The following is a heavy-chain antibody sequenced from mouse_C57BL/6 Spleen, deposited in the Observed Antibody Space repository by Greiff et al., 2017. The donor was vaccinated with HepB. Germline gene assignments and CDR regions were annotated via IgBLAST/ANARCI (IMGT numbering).Heavy chain of an antibody. CDR2: IYPGDVDT. CDR3: TREDSNCWYVDD. D-gene: IGHD4-1*02. J-gene: IGHJ1*03. CDR1: GYAFSSSW. V-gene: IGHV1-82*01. Sequence: VQLQQSGPDLVKPGASVKISCKASGYAFSSSWMNWVKQRPGKGLEWIGRIYPGDVDTNYTGTFKGSVTLTADKSSSTAYMQISSLTAEDSAVYYCTREDSNCWYVDDWGTGTSFTVSS.